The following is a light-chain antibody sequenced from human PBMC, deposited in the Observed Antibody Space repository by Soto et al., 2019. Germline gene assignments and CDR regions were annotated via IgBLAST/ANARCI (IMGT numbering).Light chain of an antibody. CDR1: QVSSSW. V-gene: IGKV1D-12*01. Sequence: DIQMTQSPSSVSASVGDRVTITCRASQVSSSWLGWYQQKPGKAPKLLIYAASSLQSGVPSRFSGSGSGTDFTLTISSLQPEDFATYYCQQANSFPFTFGGGTKVEIK. J-gene: IGKJ4*01. CDR3: QQANSFPFT. CDR2: AAS.